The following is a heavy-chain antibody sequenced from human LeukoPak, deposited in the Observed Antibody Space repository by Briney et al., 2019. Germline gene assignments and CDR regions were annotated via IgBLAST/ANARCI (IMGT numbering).Heavy chain of an antibody. CDR1: GGSISSSDYY. V-gene: IGHV4-61*05. CDR3: ARLSVVRRVIWEEGVYFDS. Sequence: PSETLSLTCTVSGGSISSSDYYWGWIRQPPGKGLEWIGYIFDSGSTNYNPSLKSRVIISVDTSKNQISLKLTSVTAADTAVYYCARLSVVRRVIWEEGVYFDSWGQGILVTVSS. D-gene: IGHD3-10*01. J-gene: IGHJ4*02. CDR2: IFDSGST.